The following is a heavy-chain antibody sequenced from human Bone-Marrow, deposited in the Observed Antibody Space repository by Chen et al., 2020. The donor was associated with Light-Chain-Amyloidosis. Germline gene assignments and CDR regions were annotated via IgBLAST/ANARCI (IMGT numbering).Heavy chain of an antibody. Sequence: EVQLVESGGGLVQPGRSLRLSCAASGFTFDAYAMHWVRQAPGKCLEWVSGISWNSGSIGYADSVKGRFTISRDNAKNSLYLQMNSLRAEDTALYYCAKDSVGYYDSSGYYPFDYWGQGTLVTVSS. V-gene: IGHV3-9*01. D-gene: IGHD3-22*01. CDR2: ISWNSGSI. CDR1: GFTFDAYA. J-gene: IGHJ4*02. CDR3: AKDSVGYYDSSGYYPFDY.